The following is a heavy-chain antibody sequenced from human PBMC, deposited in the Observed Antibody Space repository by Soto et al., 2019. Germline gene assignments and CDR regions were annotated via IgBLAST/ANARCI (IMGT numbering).Heavy chain of an antibody. CDR2: IYHSGST. CDR3: ARSKWNQDAFDI. J-gene: IGHJ3*02. Sequence: QLQLQESGSGLVKPSQTLSLTCAVSGGSISSGGYSWSWIRQPPGKGLEWIGYIYHSGSTYYNPSLKSRVTISVDRSKNQLYLKLSSVTAADTAVYYCARSKWNQDAFDIWGPGTMVTVSS. D-gene: IGHD1-1*01. CDR1: GGSISSGGYS. V-gene: IGHV4-30-2*01.